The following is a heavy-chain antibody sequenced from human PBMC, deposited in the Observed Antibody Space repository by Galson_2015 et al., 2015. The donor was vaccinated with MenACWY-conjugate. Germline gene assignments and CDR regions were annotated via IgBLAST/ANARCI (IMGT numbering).Heavy chain of an antibody. CDR1: GYSFSTNW. CDR3: ARQGFGSSSLDY. J-gene: IGHJ4*02. Sequence: QSGAEVKKPGESLTISCTASGYSFSTNWIGWVRQMPGKDLEWMGIIFPADSDTRYTPSFQGHVTISADKSINTAYLQWGSLEASDTAMYYCARQGFGSSSLDYWGQGTLVTVSS. CDR2: IFPADSDT. V-gene: IGHV5-51*01. D-gene: IGHD6-6*01.